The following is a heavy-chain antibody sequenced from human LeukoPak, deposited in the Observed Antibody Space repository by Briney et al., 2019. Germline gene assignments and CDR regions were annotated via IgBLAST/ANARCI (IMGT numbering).Heavy chain of an antibody. CDR1: GGSFSGYY. Sequence: SETLSLTCAVYGGSFSGYYWSWIRQPPGKGLEWIGEINHSGSTNYNPSLKSRVTISVDTSKNQFSLKLSSVTAADTAVYYCARTFYYDSPDGFDIWGQGTVVIVSS. D-gene: IGHD3-22*01. V-gene: IGHV4-34*01. J-gene: IGHJ3*02. CDR2: INHSGST. CDR3: ARTFYYDSPDGFDI.